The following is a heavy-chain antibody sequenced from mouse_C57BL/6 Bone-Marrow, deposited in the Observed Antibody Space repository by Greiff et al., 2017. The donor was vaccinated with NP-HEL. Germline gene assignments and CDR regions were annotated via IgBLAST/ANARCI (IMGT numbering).Heavy chain of an antibody. Sequence: VQLQQSGAELVRPGASVKLSCTASGFNIKDDYMHWVKQRPEQGLEWIGWLDPANGDTEYASKFPGKAPLTADPSSNTAYLQLSSLTSEDTAVYYCTTRWSHYGGFAYWGQGTLVTVSA. CDR1: GFNIKDDY. V-gene: IGHV14-4*01. CDR3: TTRWSHYGGFAY. D-gene: IGHD1-1*01. J-gene: IGHJ3*01. CDR2: LDPANGDT.